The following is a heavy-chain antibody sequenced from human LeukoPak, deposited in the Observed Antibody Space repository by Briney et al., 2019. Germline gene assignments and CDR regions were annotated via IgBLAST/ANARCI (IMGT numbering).Heavy chain of an antibody. D-gene: IGHD6-19*01. J-gene: IGHJ4*02. V-gene: IGHV4-34*01. CDR1: GGSISSYY. CDR3: ARRIAVAGTPFDY. Sequence: SETLSLTCTVSGGSISSYYWSWIRQPPGKGLEWIGEINHSGSTNYNPSLKSRVTISVDTSKNQFSLKLSSVTAADTAVYYCARRIAVAGTPFDYWGQGTLVTVSS. CDR2: INHSGST.